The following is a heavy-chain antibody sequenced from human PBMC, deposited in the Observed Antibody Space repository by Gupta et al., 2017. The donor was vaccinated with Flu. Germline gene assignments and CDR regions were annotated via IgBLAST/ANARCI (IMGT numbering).Heavy chain of an antibody. CDR2: IYYRGRN. CDR3: ARQILPADVDYFDS. D-gene: IGHD6-13*01. J-gene: IGHJ4*02. V-gene: IGHV4-39*01. CDR1: GFSISSGTYY. Sequence: QLRLQESGPGLVRPSETLSLTCAVSGFSISSGTYYWVWIRQPPGKGLEWIGSIYYRGRNYDNPARKSRVTISLDTSKNQFSLNLNSVTEADTDVYYCARQILPADVDYFDSWGQGTLVTVSS.